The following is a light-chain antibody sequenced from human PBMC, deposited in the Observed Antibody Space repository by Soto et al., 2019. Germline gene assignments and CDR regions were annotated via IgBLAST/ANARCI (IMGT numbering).Light chain of an antibody. V-gene: IGKV4-1*01. CDR2: WAS. CDR3: QQYFLSPIT. J-gene: IGKJ5*01. CDR1: QTLFSSSNKKDY. Sequence: DIVMTQSPESLAVSLGDRATIKCKSSQTLFSSSNKKDYLAWYQQKSGQSPKLLIYWASSRESGVPDRFSGSGSGTDFTLTISSLQAEDVAVYYCQQYFLSPITFGQGTRLEIK.